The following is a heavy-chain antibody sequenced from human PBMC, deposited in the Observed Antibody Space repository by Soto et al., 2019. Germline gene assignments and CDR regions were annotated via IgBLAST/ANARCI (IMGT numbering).Heavy chain of an antibody. CDR3: ARVGGINWFDP. CDR2: IYYSGST. D-gene: IGHD1-20*01. CDR1: GGSISSSIYY. J-gene: IGHJ5*02. Sequence: SETLSLTCTVSGGSISSSIYYWGWIRQPPGKGLEWIGSIYYSGSTYYNPSLKSRVTISVDTSKNQFSLKLSSVTAADTAVYYCARVGGINWFDPWGQGTLVTVSS. V-gene: IGHV4-39*07.